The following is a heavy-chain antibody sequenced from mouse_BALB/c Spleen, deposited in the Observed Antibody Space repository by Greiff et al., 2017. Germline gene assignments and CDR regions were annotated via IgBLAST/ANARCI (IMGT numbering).Heavy chain of an antibody. V-gene: IGHV3-2*02. CDR1: GYSITSDYA. CDR2: ISYSGST. J-gene: IGHJ2*01. CDR3: ARWITGFDY. D-gene: IGHD2-4*01. Sequence: EVQLQESGPGLVKPSQSLSLTCTVTGYSITSDYAWNWIRQFPGNKLEWMGYISYSGSTSYNPSLKSRISITRDTSKNQFFLELNSVTTEDTATYYCARWITGFDYWGQGTTLTVSS.